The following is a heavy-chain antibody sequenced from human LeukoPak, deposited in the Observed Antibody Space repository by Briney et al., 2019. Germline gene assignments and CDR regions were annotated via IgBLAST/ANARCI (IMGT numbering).Heavy chain of an antibody. CDR2: INPSGSST. J-gene: IGHJ4*02. CDR3: AREGPDYYYDSSGCPEI. V-gene: IGHV1-46*01. Sequence: ASVKVSCKASGYTFTSYYMHWVRQAPGQGLEWMGIINPSGSSTSYAQKFQGRVTMTRDTSTSTVYMELSSLRSEDTAVYYCAREGPDYYYDSSGCPEIWGQGTLVTVSS. CDR1: GYTFTSYY. D-gene: IGHD3-22*01.